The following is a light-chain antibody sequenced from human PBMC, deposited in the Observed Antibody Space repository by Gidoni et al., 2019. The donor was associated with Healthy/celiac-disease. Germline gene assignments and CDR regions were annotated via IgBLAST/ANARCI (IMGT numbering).Light chain of an antibody. Sequence: QSVLTPPPSASGTPRQRVTLPCSGSSSNIGSNSVYWYQQLPGTAPKPHIYRNNQRPSGVPDRFSGSKSGTSASLAISGLRSEDEADYYCAAWDDSLSGRVFGGGTKLTVL. CDR3: AAWDDSLSGRV. CDR2: RNN. J-gene: IGLJ3*02. CDR1: SSNIGSNS. V-gene: IGLV1-47*01.